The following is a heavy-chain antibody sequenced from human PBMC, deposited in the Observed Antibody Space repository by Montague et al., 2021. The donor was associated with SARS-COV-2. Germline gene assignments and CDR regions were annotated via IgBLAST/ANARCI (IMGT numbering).Heavy chain of an antibody. CDR3: ECLGSSDWYHWFDP. D-gene: IGHD6-19*01. Sequence: SLRLSCAASGITFSTYEVIWVRQAPGKGLEWVSSIGASGSSTHYADSVKGRFTISRDNAKSSLFLQVDSLRVEDTAIYYCECLGSSDWYHWFDPWGQGTLVTVSS. V-gene: IGHV3-48*03. CDR2: IGASGSST. J-gene: IGHJ5*02. CDR1: GITFSTYE.